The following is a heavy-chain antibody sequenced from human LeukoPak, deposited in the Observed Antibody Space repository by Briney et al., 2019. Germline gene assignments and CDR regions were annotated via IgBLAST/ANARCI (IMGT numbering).Heavy chain of an antibody. V-gene: IGHV4-59*01. Sequence: PSETLSLTCTVSGGSISSYYWNWIRQPPGKGLEWIGYIYDRGSTKYNPSLKSRVTISVDMSKNLFSLKLTSLTSADTAIYYCARGDLPQPNWFDPWGQGTLVTVSS. CDR3: ARGDLPQPNWFDP. J-gene: IGHJ5*02. CDR2: IYDRGST. CDR1: GGSISSYY. D-gene: IGHD3-10*01.